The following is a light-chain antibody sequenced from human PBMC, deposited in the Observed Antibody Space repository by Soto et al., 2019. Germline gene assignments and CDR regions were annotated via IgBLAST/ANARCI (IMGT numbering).Light chain of an antibody. J-gene: IGKJ2*01. Sequence: DIVMTQSPDSLAVSLGERATINCKSSQSVLYSSNNKNYLAWYHQRPGQPPTLLIYWASTRESGVPDRFSGSGSGTDFTLAITSLQAEDVAVYYCQQYESTPPTLGQGTKLEIK. CDR3: QQYESTPPT. CDR2: WAS. CDR1: QSVLYSSNNKNY. V-gene: IGKV4-1*01.